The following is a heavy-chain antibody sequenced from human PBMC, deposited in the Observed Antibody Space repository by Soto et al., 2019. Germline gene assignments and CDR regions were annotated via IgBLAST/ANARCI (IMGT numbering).Heavy chain of an antibody. CDR3: GGKGGKPWDKEAS. CDR1: GGSMSSYR. J-gene: IGHJ5*01. Sequence: PSETLSLTCTVSGGSMSSYRWSWIRQPAGKGLEWIGRLNTYGNTHYNPSLKSRVTVSVDTSRNQFFLTLRSVTAADSAVYHCGGKGGKPWDKEASGG. CDR2: LNTYGNT. D-gene: IGHD3-16*01. V-gene: IGHV4-4*07.